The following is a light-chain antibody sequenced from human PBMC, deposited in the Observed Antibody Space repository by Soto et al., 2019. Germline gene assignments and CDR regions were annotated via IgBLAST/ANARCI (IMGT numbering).Light chain of an antibody. Sequence: EIVLTQSPATLSLSPGERATLSCRASQSVGSFLAWYQQKSGQSPRRLIYDASNRATGIPARFSGSGSGTDFTLTISSLEPEDFAVYYCQHRSNWLGTFGPGTKVDIK. CDR1: QSVGSF. V-gene: IGKV3-11*01. J-gene: IGKJ3*01. CDR3: QHRSNWLGT. CDR2: DAS.